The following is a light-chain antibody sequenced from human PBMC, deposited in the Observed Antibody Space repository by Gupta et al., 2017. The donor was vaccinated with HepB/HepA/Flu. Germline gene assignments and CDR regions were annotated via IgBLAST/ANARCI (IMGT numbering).Light chain of an antibody. CDR2: AAS. Sequence: DIHMTPSPCSLSASVGDRVTITCRASQSIKSYLNWYQQKPGKAPKLLIYAASSLQSGVPSRFSGSGSGTDFTLTISSLQPEDFATYYCQHIYSTPYTFGQGTKLEIK. CDR1: QSIKSY. J-gene: IGKJ2*01. CDR3: QHIYSTPYT. V-gene: IGKV1-39*01.